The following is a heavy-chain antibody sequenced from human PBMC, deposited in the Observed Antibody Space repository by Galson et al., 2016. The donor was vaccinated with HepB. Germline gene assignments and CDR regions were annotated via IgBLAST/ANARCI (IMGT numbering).Heavy chain of an antibody. J-gene: IGHJ6*02. CDR3: AKPRGRNYNYHYGLEV. V-gene: IGHV3-30*18. D-gene: IGHD1-1*01. Sequence: SLRLSCAASGFTFSSYAMHWVRQAPGKGLEWVAVISFDGSRKHSADSVKGRFTISRDNSNNTVFLQMNSLRAEDTAVYYFAKPRGRNYNYHYGLEVWGQGTTVTVSS. CDR1: GFTFSSYA. CDR2: ISFDGSRK.